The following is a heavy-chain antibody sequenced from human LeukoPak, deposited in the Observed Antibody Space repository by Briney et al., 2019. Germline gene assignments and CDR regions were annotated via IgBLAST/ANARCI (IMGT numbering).Heavy chain of an antibody. J-gene: IGHJ4*02. Sequence: GGSLRLSCAASGFTFSNYWVHWVCQAPGKGLVWVSRINRDGSTTKYADSVKGRFTVSRDNAKNTLNLQMNSLRAEDTAVYYCARDKKSGESSEIDYWGQGTLVTVSS. CDR3: ARDKKSGESSEIDY. CDR1: GFTFSNYW. V-gene: IGHV3-74*03. CDR2: INRDGSTT. D-gene: IGHD3-10*01.